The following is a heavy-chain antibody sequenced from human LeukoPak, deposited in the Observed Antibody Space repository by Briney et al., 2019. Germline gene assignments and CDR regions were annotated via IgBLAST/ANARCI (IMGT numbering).Heavy chain of an antibody. J-gene: IGHJ4*02. Sequence: GGSLRLSCAASGFTFSNYGINWVRQAPGKGLEWVSYISSSSSYIYYADCVKGRFTISRDNAENSLYLQMSSLRDEDTAVYYCASGRYCSGGSCYWGSDYWGQGTLVTVSS. CDR3: ASGRYCSGGSCYWGSDY. CDR2: ISSSSSYI. D-gene: IGHD2-15*01. CDR1: GFTFSNYG. V-gene: IGHV3-48*02.